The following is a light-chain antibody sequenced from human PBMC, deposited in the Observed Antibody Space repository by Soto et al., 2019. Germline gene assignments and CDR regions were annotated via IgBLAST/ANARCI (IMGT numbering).Light chain of an antibody. CDR2: AAS. V-gene: IGKV1-9*01. J-gene: IGKJ5*01. CDR3: QHFRSFPIT. CDR1: QDISSL. Sequence: IHLTQSPSSLSTSVGDRXXXXXXASQDISSLLAWYQQKPGKAPKLLIYAASTLQNGVPSRFSGSGSGTDFTLTISSLQPEDFATYYCQHFRSFPITFGQGTRLEIK.